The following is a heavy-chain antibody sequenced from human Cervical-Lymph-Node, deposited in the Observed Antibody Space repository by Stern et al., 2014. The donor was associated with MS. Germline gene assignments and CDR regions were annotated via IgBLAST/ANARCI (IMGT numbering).Heavy chain of an antibody. CDR2: ISANNGNT. V-gene: IGHV1-18*01. D-gene: IGHD5-18*01. J-gene: IGHJ4*02. Sequence: VQLVQSGAEVKKPGASVKVSCTASGYTFTDYAISWVRQAPGPGLEWMAWISANNGNTNFAQEAKGRVSLTTDTATSTAYMELRSLRSDDTADYYCAVLSVDADFDYWGQGTLVTVSS. CDR1: GYTFTDYA. CDR3: AVLSVDADFDY.